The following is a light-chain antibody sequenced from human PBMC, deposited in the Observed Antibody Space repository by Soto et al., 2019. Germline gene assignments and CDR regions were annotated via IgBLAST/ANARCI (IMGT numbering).Light chain of an antibody. CDR3: QSYDSSLSGSV. Sequence: QSVLTQPPSVSGAPGQRVTISCTGSSSNIGAGYDVHWYQQLPGTAPKLLICGNSNRPSGVPDRFSGSKSGTSASLAITGLRAEDEADYYCQSYDSSLSGSVFGGGTKLTVL. J-gene: IGLJ3*02. V-gene: IGLV1-40*01. CDR1: SSNIGAGYD. CDR2: GNS.